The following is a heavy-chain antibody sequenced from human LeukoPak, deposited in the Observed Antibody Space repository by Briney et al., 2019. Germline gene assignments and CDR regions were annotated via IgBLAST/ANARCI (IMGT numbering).Heavy chain of an antibody. J-gene: IGHJ4*02. CDR1: GYTLTELS. CDR3: ATVAGFWGGGPYYFDY. CDR2: FDPEDGET. Sequence: GASVKVSCKVSGYTLTELSMHWVRQAPGKGLEWMGGFDPEDGETIYAQEFQGRVTVTEDTSTDTAYMELSSLRSEDTAVYYCATVAGFWGGGPYYFDYWGQGTLVTVSS. D-gene: IGHD7-27*01. V-gene: IGHV1-24*01.